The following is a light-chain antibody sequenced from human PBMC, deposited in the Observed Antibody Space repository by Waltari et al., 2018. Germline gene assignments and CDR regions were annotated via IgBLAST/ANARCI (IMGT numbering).Light chain of an antibody. CDR2: DVS. V-gene: IGLV2-14*03. CDR1: SSDVGGYNY. J-gene: IGLJ1*01. CDR3: SSYTSSTTYV. Sequence: QSALTQPASVSGSHGQSITLSCTGTSSDVGGYNYVSWYQHHPGKAPKLMIFDVSSRPSGVSNRFSGSKSGNTASLTISGLQAEDEADYYCSSYTSSTTYVFGAGTKVTVL.